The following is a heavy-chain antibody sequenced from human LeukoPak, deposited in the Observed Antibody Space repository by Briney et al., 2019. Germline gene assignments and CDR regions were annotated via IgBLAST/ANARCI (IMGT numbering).Heavy chain of an antibody. CDR2: IYYSGST. J-gene: IGHJ6*02. CDR3: ATDYDSSGYYYYYGMDV. D-gene: IGHD3-22*01. Sequence: SWVRQPPGKGLEWIGYIYYSGSTYYNPSLKSRVTISVDTSKNQFSLKLSSVTAADTAVYYCATDYDSSGYYYYYGMDVWGQGTTVTVSS. V-gene: IGHV4-30-4*08.